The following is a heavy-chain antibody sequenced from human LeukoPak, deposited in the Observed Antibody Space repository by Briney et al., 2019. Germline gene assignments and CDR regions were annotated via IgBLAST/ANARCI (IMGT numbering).Heavy chain of an antibody. Sequence: GGSLRLSCAASGFTFSSYAMSWVRQAPGKGLEWVSAISGSGGSTYYADSVKGRFTISRDNSKNTLYLQMNSLRAEDTAVYYCAKAEDNYGGNSVDYWGQGTLVTVSS. CDR3: AKAEDNYGGNSVDY. J-gene: IGHJ4*02. CDR2: ISGSGGST. D-gene: IGHD4-23*01. V-gene: IGHV3-23*01. CDR1: GFTFSSYA.